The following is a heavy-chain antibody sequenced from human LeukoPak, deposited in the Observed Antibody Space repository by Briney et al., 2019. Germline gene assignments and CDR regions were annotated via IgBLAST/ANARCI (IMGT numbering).Heavy chain of an antibody. CDR2: FDPEDGET. D-gene: IGHD3-10*01. J-gene: IGHJ4*02. Sequence: ASVKVSCKVSGYTLTELSVHWVRQAPGKGLEWMGGFDPEDGETIYAQKFQGRVTMTEDTSTDTAYMELSSLRSEDTAVYYCATVDYYGSGSPDYWGQGTLVTVSS. CDR1: GYTLTELS. CDR3: ATVDYYGSGSPDY. V-gene: IGHV1-24*01.